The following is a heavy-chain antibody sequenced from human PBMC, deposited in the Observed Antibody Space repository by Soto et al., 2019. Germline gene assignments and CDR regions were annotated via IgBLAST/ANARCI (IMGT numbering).Heavy chain of an antibody. CDR2: IYYSGST. J-gene: IGHJ5*02. D-gene: IGHD1-1*01. V-gene: IGHV4-61*01. Sequence: PSETLSLTCTVSGGSVSSGSYYWSWIRQPPGKGLEWIGYIYYSGSTNYNPSLKSRVTISVDTSKNQFSLKLSSVTAADTAVYYCARVVLERLFNWFDPWGQGTLVTVSS. CDR3: ARVVLERLFNWFDP. CDR1: GGSVSSGSYY.